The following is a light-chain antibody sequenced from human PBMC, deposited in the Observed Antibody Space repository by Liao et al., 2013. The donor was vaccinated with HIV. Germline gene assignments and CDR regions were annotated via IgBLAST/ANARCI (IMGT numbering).Light chain of an antibody. Sequence: SSVLTQPPSVSVAPGKTARITCGGDNMGSKSVHWYQQKPGQAPLLVIYYDRDRPSGIPERFSGSNSGTTVTLTISGVQAEDEADYYCQTADSSGTYVVFGGGTKLTVL. CDR2: YDR. V-gene: IGLV3-21*01. CDR1: NMGSKS. J-gene: IGLJ2*01. CDR3: QTADSSGTYVV.